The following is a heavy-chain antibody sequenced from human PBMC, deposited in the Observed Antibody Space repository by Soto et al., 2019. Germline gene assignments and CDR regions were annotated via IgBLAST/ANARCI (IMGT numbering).Heavy chain of an antibody. Sequence: GGSLRLSCAASGFTFSSYAMSWVRQAPGKGLEWVSAISGSGGSTYYADSVKGRFTISRDNSKNTLYLQMNSLRAEDTAVYYCASYDSSGYYYGAPLDYWGQGTLVTVSS. CDR2: ISGSGGST. J-gene: IGHJ4*02. CDR1: GFTFSSYA. D-gene: IGHD3-22*01. CDR3: ASYDSSGYYYGAPLDY. V-gene: IGHV3-23*01.